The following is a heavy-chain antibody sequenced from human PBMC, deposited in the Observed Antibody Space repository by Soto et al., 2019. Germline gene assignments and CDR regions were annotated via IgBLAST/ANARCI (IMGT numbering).Heavy chain of an antibody. CDR1: GFTFSSYA. CDR2: ISGSGGST. J-gene: IGHJ5*02. D-gene: IGHD2-15*01. CDR3: AKGGKVVAFNWFDP. V-gene: IGHV3-23*01. Sequence: EVQLLESGGGVVQPGGSLRLSCAASGFTFSSYAMSWVRQAPGKGLEWVSDISGSGGSTYYPDSVKGRFTITRHNSKNTVYLTMNSLRAEDTAVYYCAKGGKVVAFNWFDPWGQGTLVTVSS.